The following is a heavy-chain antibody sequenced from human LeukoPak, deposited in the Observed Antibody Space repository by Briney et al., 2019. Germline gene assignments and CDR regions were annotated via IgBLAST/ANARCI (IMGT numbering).Heavy chain of an antibody. CDR2: ISGSGGGT. Sequence: GGSLRLSCLGSGFNFRYFWMSWVRQAPGKGLEWVSGISGSGGGTYYADSVKGRFTISRDNSKNTLYLQMNSLRAEDTALYYCAKDRYRTVTRGIDYWGQGTQVTASS. V-gene: IGHV3-23*01. J-gene: IGHJ4*02. D-gene: IGHD4-11*01. CDR1: GFNFRYFW. CDR3: AKDRYRTVTRGIDY.